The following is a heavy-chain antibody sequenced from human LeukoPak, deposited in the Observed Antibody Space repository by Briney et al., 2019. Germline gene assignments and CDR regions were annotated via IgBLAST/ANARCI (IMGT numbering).Heavy chain of an antibody. D-gene: IGHD2-2*01. J-gene: IGHJ3*02. CDR1: GYSFTSYW. CDR2: IYPGDSDT. V-gene: IGHV5-51*01. Sequence: GAALKISCKGSGYSFTSYWIGWVRPMPGKGLEWMGIIYPGDSDTRYSPSFQGQVTISADKSISTAYLQWSSLKASDTAMYYCARPSGIVVVPAAIGAFDIWGQGTMVTVSS. CDR3: ARPSGIVVVPAAIGAFDI.